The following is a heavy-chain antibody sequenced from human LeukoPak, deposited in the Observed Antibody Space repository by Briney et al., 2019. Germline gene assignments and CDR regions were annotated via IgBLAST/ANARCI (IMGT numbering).Heavy chain of an antibody. CDR3: AKGPTYDSLPYYFDY. CDR1: GFTFSSYS. V-gene: IGHV3-21*01. D-gene: IGHD3-22*01. Sequence: GGSLRLSCAASGFTFSSYSMNWVRQAPGRGLEWVSSISSSSSYIYYADSVKGRFTISRDNSKNTLYLQMNSLRAEDTAIYYCAKGPTYDSLPYYFDYWGQGTLVSVSS. CDR2: ISSSSSYI. J-gene: IGHJ4*02.